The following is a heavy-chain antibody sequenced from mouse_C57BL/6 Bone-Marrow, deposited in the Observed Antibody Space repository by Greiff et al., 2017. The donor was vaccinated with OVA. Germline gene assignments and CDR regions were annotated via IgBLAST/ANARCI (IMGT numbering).Heavy chain of an antibody. CDR1: GYAFTNYL. CDR2: INPGSGGT. D-gene: IGHD1-1*01. V-gene: IGHV1-54*01. J-gene: IGHJ2*01. Sequence: QVQLQQSGAELVRPGTSVKLSCKASGYAFTNYLIEWVKQRPGQGLEWIGVINPGSGGTNYNEKFKGKATLTADKSSSTAYMQLSSLTSEDSAVYFCASSPYYCGSSLGYWGQGTTLTVSS. CDR3: ASSPYYCGSSLGY.